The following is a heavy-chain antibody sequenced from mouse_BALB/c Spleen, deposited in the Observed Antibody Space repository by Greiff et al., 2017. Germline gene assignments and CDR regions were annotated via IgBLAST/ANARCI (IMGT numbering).Heavy chain of an antibody. CDR2: ISSGSSTI. CDR1: GFTFSSFG. V-gene: IGHV5-17*02. CDR3: ARRGYTGTANYFDY. D-gene: IGHD4-1*01. Sequence: EVQRVESGGGLVQPGGSRKLSCAASGFTFSSFGMHWVRQAPEKGLEWVAYISSGSSTIYYADTVKGRFTISRDNPKNTLFLQMTSLRSEDTAMYYCARRGYTGTANYFDYWGQGTTLTVSS. J-gene: IGHJ2*01.